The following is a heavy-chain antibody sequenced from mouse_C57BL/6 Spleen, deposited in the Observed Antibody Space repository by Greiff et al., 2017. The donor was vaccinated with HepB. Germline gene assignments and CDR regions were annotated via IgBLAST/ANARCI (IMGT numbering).Heavy chain of an antibody. V-gene: IGHV5-4*01. CDR2: ISDGGSYT. CDR3: AREFYYGSSYWYFDV. D-gene: IGHD1-1*01. J-gene: IGHJ1*03. CDR1: GFTFSSYA. Sequence: EVKLMESGGGLVKPGGSLKLSCAASGFTFSSYAMSWVRQTPEKRLEWVATISDGGSYTYYPDNVKGRFTISRDNAKNNLYLQMSHLKSEDTAMYYCAREFYYGSSYWYFDVWGTGTTVTVSS.